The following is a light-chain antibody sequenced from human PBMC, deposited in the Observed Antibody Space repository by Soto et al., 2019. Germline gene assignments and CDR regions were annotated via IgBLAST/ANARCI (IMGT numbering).Light chain of an antibody. CDR2: KAS. J-gene: IGKJ1*01. CDR1: QNINNW. Sequence: DIQMTQSPSTLSASVGDRVTITCRASQNINNWLAWYQQKPGQAPKLLIYKASNLESGVPSRFSGSGSGTEFTLSISSLQPDDFATYYCQQYSGSSTTFGQGNKVEVK. V-gene: IGKV1-5*03. CDR3: QQYSGSSTT.